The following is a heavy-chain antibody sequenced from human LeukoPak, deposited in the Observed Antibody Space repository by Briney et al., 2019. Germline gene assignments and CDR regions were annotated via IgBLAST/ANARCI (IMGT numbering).Heavy chain of an antibody. CDR1: GGSISSYY. J-gene: IGHJ5*02. CDR2: IYYSGST. Sequence: SETLSLTFTVSGGSISSYYWSWIRQPPGKGLEWIGYIYYSGSTNYNPSLKSRVTISVDTSKNQFSLKLSSVTAADTAVYYCARDRRSNWFDPWGQGTLVTVSS. V-gene: IGHV4-59*01. CDR3: ARDRRSNWFDP.